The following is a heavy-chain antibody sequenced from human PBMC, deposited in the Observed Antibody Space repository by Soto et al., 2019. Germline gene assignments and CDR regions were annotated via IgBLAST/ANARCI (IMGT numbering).Heavy chain of an antibody. V-gene: IGHV1-69*01. J-gene: IGHJ4*02. Sequence: QVQLVQSGAEVKKPGSSVKVSCKASGGTFSSYSISWVRQAPGQGLEWMGGIIPIFGTANSAQKFQGRVTITADESTSTASLELSSLRSEDTAGYCCARGGSSWAVDYWGQGTLVTVSS. D-gene: IGHD6-13*01. CDR1: GGTFSSYS. CDR2: IIPIFGTA. CDR3: ARGGSSWAVDY.